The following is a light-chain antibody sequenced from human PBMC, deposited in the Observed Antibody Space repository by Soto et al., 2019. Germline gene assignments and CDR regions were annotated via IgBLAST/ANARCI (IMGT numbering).Light chain of an antibody. J-gene: IGLJ3*02. V-gene: IGLV1-40*01. CDR3: QSYDSSLSWV. Sequence: QSVLTQPPSVSGAPGQRVTISCTRSSSNIGAGYDVHWYQQLPGTAPKLLIYGNSNRPSGVPDRFSGSKSGTSASLAITGLQAEDEADYYCQSYDSSLSWVFGGGTKLTVL. CDR1: SSNIGAGYD. CDR2: GNS.